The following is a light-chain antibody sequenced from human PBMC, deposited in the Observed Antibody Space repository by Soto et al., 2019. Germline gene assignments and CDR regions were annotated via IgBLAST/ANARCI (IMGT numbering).Light chain of an antibody. Sequence: DVQMTQSTASLSASIGDRVTITCRASQTISDFLNWYQQKPGKAPKLLIYAASSLQSGVPSRFSGSGSGTEFTLTISSLQPEDFATYYCQQNYGTPGTFGQGTKVDI. CDR3: QQNYGTPGT. V-gene: IGKV1-39*01. CDR2: AAS. J-gene: IGKJ1*01. CDR1: QTISDF.